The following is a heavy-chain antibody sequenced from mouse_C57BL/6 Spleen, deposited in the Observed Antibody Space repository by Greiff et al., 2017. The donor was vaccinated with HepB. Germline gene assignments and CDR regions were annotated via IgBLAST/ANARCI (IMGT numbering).Heavy chain of an antibody. J-gene: IGHJ3*01. CDR3: ARDAYSNYEEAWFAY. CDR2: SRNKANDYTT. CDR1: GFTFSDFY. V-gene: IGHV7-1*01. Sequence: EVNVVESGGGLVQSGRSLRLSCATSGFTFSDFYMEWVRQAPGKGLEWIAASRNKANDYTTEYSASVKGRFIVSRDTSQSILYLQMNALRAEDTAIYYCARDAYSNYEEAWFAYWGQGTLVTVSA. D-gene: IGHD2-5*01.